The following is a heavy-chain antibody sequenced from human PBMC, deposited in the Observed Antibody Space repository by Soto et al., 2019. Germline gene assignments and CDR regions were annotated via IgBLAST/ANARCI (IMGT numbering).Heavy chain of an antibody. CDR3: ARDFAYFDY. CDR1: GSSFQSGRSS. D-gene: IGHD3-3*01. Sequence: PXETRTLTCTVVGSSFQSGRSSWSWIRQPPGKGLEWIGYVYHTGRTSYNPSLKSRVSISMDTSKNQFSLNLDSVTAADTAVYFCARDFAYFDYWGQGTLVTVSS. V-gene: IGHV4-61*01. CDR2: VYHTGRT. J-gene: IGHJ4*02.